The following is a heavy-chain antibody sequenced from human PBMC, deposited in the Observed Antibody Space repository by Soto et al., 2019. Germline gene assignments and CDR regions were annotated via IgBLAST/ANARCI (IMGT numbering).Heavy chain of an antibody. J-gene: IGHJ4*02. Sequence: SETLSLTCTVSGGSVSGNVYWSWIRQPPGKGLEWIGCSYYRGGAKYNPSLKSRVTISVDTSKNQFSLTLNSVTATDTAVYYCARASDDHLFDYWGQGTLVTVSS. V-gene: IGHV4-61*01. CDR2: SYYRGGA. CDR1: GGSVSGNVY. CDR3: ARASDDHLFDY.